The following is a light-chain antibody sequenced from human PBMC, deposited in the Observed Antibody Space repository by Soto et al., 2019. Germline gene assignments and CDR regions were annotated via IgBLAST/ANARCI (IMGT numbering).Light chain of an antibody. V-gene: IGKV3-11*01. CDR2: DTS. Sequence: ESVLTQSPATLSLSPGERATLSCRASPSVSNSLAWYQQKPGQAPRLLIYDTSNRATGIPARFSGSGSGTDFSLTISSLEPEDSAVYYCQQRSNWPLTFGGGTKVEIK. CDR1: PSVSNS. J-gene: IGKJ4*01. CDR3: QQRSNWPLT.